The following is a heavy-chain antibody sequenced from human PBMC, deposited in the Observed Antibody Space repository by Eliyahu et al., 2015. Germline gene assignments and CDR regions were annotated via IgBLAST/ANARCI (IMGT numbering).Heavy chain of an antibody. CDR1: GFTFSSYX. J-gene: IGHJ2*01. D-gene: IGHD1-7*01. CDR2: IGTAGDT. CDR3: ARGTFWYFDL. Sequence: EVQLVESGGGLVQPGGSLRLSCAAXGFTFSSYXMHWVRQATGKGLEWVSAIGTAGDTYYPGSVKGRFTISRENAKNSLYLQMNSLRAGDTAVYYCARGTFWYFDLWGRGTLVTVSS. V-gene: IGHV3-13*01.